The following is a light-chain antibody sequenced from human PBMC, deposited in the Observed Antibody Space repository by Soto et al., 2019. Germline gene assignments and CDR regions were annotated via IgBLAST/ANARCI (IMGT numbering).Light chain of an antibody. Sequence: QAVLTQPPSASGSPGQSVTISCTGTSSDVGDYNYVSWYQHHPGKAPKLMIYEVSKRPSGVPDRFSGSKSDNTASLTVSGLQAEDEADYYCSSYAGSNNFGVFGGGTKVTVL. J-gene: IGLJ2*01. V-gene: IGLV2-8*01. CDR1: SSDVGDYNY. CDR3: SSYAGSNNFGV. CDR2: EVS.